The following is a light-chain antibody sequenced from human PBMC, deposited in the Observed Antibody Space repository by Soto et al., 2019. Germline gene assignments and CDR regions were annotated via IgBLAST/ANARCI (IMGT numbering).Light chain of an antibody. V-gene: IGKV3-20*01. CDR2: GAS. J-gene: IGKJ2*01. Sequence: EIVLTQSPGTLSLSPGERATLSCRASQSVSSSYLAWYQQKPGQAPRLLIYGASSRATGIPDRFSGSGSGTDVTLTISRLEPEDFAVYYCQQYGSSPLYTLGQGTRLEIK. CDR3: QQYGSSPLYT. CDR1: QSVSSSY.